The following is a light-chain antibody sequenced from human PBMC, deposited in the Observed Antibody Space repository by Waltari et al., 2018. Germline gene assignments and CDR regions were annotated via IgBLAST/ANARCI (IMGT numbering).Light chain of an antibody. CDR3: NSRDSSGNHNWV. J-gene: IGLJ3*02. CDR1: SLRSYY. Sequence: SSELTQDPAVSVALGQTVGITCQGDSLRSYYASWYQQKPGQAPVLVIYGKNNRPSGIPDRFSGSSSGNTASLTITGAQAEDEADYYCNSRDSSGNHNWVFGGGTKLTVL. V-gene: IGLV3-19*01. CDR2: GKN.